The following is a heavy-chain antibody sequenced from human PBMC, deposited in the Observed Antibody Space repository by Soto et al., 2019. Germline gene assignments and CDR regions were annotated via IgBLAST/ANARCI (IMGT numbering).Heavy chain of an antibody. J-gene: IGHJ4*02. CDR2: ISAYNGNT. D-gene: IGHD3-22*01. Sequence: QVQLVQSGAEVKKPGASVKVSCKASGYTFTSYGISWVRQAPGQGLEWMGWISAYNGNTNYAQKLQGRVTMTTDTSTSTAYMELRSLRSDDTAVYYCARGTRGYYYDSSGYYFDYWGQGPLVTVSS. V-gene: IGHV1-18*01. CDR3: ARGTRGYYYDSSGYYFDY. CDR1: GYTFTSYG.